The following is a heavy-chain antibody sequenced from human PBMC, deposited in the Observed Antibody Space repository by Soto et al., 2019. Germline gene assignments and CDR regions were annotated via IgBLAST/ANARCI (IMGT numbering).Heavy chain of an antibody. CDR1: GASISGFY. Sequence: SETLSLTCTVSGASISGFYCCWIWKCGGTGMEWIGRIYASGTTDYNPSPKSRVIMSVDTAKKQFPLKLKPVTAADTAVYYCVRDGTKTLRDWFDPWGQGTLVTVSS. CDR2: IYASGTT. CDR3: VRDGTKTLRDWFDP. V-gene: IGHV4-4*07. J-gene: IGHJ5*02. D-gene: IGHD1-1*01.